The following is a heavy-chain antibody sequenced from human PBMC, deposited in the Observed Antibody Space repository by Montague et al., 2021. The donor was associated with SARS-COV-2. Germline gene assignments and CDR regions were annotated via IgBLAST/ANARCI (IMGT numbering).Heavy chain of an antibody. CDR2: LFHIDTA. J-gene: IGHJ6*02. V-gene: IGHV4-61*01. Sequence: SETLSLTCTVSDGSVISTYPHWHWVRQSPGRGLEWIGGYLFHIDTADYNASLRSRVTISVDTSKNQFSLKLTSVTAADTAVYYCTRGIDSYKTGYWGQGTTVTVSS. D-gene: IGHD6-13*01. CDR1: DGSVISTYPH. CDR3: TRGIDSYKTGY.